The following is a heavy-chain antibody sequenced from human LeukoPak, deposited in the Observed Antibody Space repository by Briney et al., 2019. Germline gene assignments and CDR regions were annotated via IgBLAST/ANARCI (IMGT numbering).Heavy chain of an antibody. V-gene: IGHV1-69*13. CDR1: GGTLSSYA. CDR3: ARGPMGVVVAAILEYFQH. J-gene: IGHJ1*01. CDR2: IIPIFGTA. Sequence: ASVKVSCKASGGTLSSYAISWVRQAPGQGLEWMGGIIPIFGTANYAQKFQGRVTITADESTSTAYMELSSLRSEDTAVYYCARGPMGVVVAAILEYFQHWGQGTLVTVSS. D-gene: IGHD2-15*01.